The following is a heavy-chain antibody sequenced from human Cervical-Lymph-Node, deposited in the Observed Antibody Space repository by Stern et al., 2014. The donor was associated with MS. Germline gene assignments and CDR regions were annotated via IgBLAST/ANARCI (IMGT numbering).Heavy chain of an antibody. CDR1: GFTFSSYP. V-gene: IGHV3-48*01. J-gene: IGHJ5*02. CDR2: INTVATNI. D-gene: IGHD6-25*01. Sequence: EVQLVQSGGGLVQPGGSLILACAASGFTFSSYPMNWVRQAPGKGPEWISCINTVATNIYYADSVKGRFTISRDKAKNSLFLQMNSLRADDTAVYYCARGLPNTGYDPWGQGTLVTVSS. CDR3: ARGLPNTGYDP.